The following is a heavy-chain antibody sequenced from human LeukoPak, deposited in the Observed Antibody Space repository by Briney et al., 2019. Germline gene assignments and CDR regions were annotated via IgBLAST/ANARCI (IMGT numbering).Heavy chain of an antibody. CDR3: ARDRRLLYFGELFHDAFDI. J-gene: IGHJ3*02. Sequence: GGSLRLSCAASGFTVSSNYMNWVRQAPGKGLEWVSVIYSDGNTYYADSVKGRFTISRDNSKNTLYLQMNSLRAEDTAVYYCARDRRLLYFGELFHDAFDIWGQWTMVTVSS. CDR1: GFTVSSNY. D-gene: IGHD3-10*01. V-gene: IGHV3-53*01. CDR2: IYSDGNT.